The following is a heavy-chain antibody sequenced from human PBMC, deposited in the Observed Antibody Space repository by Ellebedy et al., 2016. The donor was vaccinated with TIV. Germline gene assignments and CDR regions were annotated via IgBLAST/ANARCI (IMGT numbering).Heavy chain of an antibody. CDR2: IRSDSSNE. CDR1: GFTSITYV. Sequence: PGGSLRLSCAASGFTSITYVMHRVRQAPGKGPAWVAMIRSDSSNECYADSVRGRFTISRDNSKNTLYLRMNSLRHEDTALYYCISDIVGDGFDNWGQGTMVTVSS. D-gene: IGHD5-12*01. J-gene: IGHJ3*02. V-gene: IGHV3-30*02. CDR3: ISDIVGDGFDN.